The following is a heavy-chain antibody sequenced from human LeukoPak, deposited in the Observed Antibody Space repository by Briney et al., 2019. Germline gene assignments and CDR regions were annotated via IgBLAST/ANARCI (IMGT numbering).Heavy chain of an antibody. CDR3: ARGSVAAPNFDF. Sequence: GGSLRLSCEASGFTLSSYWMSWVRQAPGKGLEWVAYINQDGSDEDYVDSVRGRFTISRDNAKSSLYLQMNSLRAEDTAVYYCARGSVAAPNFDFWGQGTLVTVSS. CDR1: GFTLSSYW. V-gene: IGHV3-7*01. D-gene: IGHD2-15*01. CDR2: INQDGSDE. J-gene: IGHJ4*02.